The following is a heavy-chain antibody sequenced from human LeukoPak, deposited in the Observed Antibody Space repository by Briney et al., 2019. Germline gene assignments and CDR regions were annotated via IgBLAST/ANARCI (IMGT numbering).Heavy chain of an antibody. CDR3: ARSPPDDILTGYLLVHYYYYGMDV. J-gene: IGHJ6*02. CDR2: IIPIFGTA. V-gene: IGHV1-69*05. Sequence: SVKVSCKASGGTFSSYAISWVRQAPGQGLEWMGGIIPIFGTANYAQKFQGRVTITTDESTSTAYMELSSLRSEDTAVYYCARSPPDDILTGYLLVHYYYYGMDVWGQGTTVTVSS. CDR1: GGTFSSYA. D-gene: IGHD3-9*01.